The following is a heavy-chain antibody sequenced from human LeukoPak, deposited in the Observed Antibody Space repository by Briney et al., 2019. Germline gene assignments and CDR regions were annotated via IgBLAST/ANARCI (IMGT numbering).Heavy chain of an antibody. J-gene: IGHJ3*02. CDR3: ARDSVLRYFDWLSTDAFDI. V-gene: IGHV1-2*02. CDR1: GYSFTSYW. Sequence: GESLKISCKGSGYSFTSYWIGWVRQAPGQGLEWMGWISAYNGNTNYAQKFQGRVTMTRDTSISTAYMELSRLRSDDTAVYYCARDSVLRYFDWLSTDAFDIWGQGTMVTVSS. D-gene: IGHD3-9*01. CDR2: ISAYNGNT.